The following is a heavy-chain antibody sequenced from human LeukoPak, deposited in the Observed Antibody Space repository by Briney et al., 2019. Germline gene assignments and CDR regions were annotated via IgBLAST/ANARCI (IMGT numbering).Heavy chain of an antibody. CDR3: ARTRLLRYFDWSEDAFDI. V-gene: IGHV1-3*01. CDR2: INAGNGNT. J-gene: IGHJ3*02. D-gene: IGHD3-9*01. Sequence: ASVKVSCKASGYTFTSYAMHWVRQAPGQRLEWMGWINAGNGNTKYSQKFQGRVTITRDTSASTAYMELSSLRSEDTAVYYCARTRLLRYFDWSEDAFDIWGQGTMVTASS. CDR1: GYTFTSYA.